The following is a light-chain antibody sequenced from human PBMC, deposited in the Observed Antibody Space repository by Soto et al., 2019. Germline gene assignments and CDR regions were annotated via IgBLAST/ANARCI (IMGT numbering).Light chain of an antibody. J-gene: IGKJ5*01. CDR3: QNHDSAPIT. CDR2: AAS. Sequence: DIQMTQSPSSLSASLGDRVAITCRASQSISSYLNWYQQKPGKAPKVLIYAASNLQSGVPSRFSGSGSGTDFALTISSLQPEDVATYYCQNHDSAPITFGQGTRLEI. CDR1: QSISSY. V-gene: IGKV1-39*01.